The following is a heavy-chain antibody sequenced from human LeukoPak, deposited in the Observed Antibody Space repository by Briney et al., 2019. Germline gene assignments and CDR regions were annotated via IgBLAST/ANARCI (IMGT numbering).Heavy chain of an antibody. CDR1: GGSIRSYY. CDR2: IYYSGST. CDR3: ARAYGGNSTYYFDY. J-gene: IGHJ4*02. V-gene: IGHV4-59*08. D-gene: IGHD4-23*01. Sequence: SETLSLTCTVSGGSIRSYYWSWIRQPPGKGLEWIGYIYYSGSTKYNPSLKSRVTISVDTSKNQFSLNVSSVTAADTAVYYCARAYGGNSTYYFDYWGQGTLVTVSS.